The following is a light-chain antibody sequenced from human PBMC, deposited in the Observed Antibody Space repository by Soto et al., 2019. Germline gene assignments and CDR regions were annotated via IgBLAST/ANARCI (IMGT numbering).Light chain of an antibody. CDR2: EVS. J-gene: IGLJ1*01. CDR1: TNDVGGYNY. Sequence: QSALTQPASVSGSPGQSITISCTGTTNDVGGYNYVSWYQQHPGKAPKLLIFEVSSRPSGVSNRFSGSKSGNTASLTISALQAEDEADYYCSSYTNINTRACVFGTGTKLTVL. V-gene: IGLV2-14*01. CDR3: SSYTNINTRACV.